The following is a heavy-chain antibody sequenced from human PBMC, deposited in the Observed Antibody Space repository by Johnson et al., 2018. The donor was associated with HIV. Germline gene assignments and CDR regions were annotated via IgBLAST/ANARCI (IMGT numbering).Heavy chain of an antibody. Sequence: VQLVESGGGLVKPGGSLRLSCSASGFTSSTYWMHWVRQAPGKGLVWVSRINSDGSSTSYADSVKGRFTISRDNSKNTLYLQMNSLRAEDTAVYYCARAEQLAGGAFDIWGQGTMVTVSS. J-gene: IGHJ3*02. CDR2: INSDGSST. CDR3: ARAEQLAGGAFDI. CDR1: GFTSSTYW. V-gene: IGHV3-74*02. D-gene: IGHD6-6*01.